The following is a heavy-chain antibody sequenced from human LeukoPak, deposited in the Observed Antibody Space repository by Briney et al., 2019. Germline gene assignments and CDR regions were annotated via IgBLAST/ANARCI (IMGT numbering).Heavy chain of an antibody. CDR3: ASSPYYYDSSGYYDAFDI. CDR2: IYPGDSDT. V-gene: IGHV5-51*01. Sequence: GESLKISCKGSGYSFTSYWIGWVRQMLGKGLEWMGIIYPGDSDTRYSPSFQGQVTISADKSISTAYLQWSSLKASDTAMYYCASSPYYYDSSGYYDAFDIWGQGTMVTVSS. CDR1: GYSFTSYW. J-gene: IGHJ3*02. D-gene: IGHD3-22*01.